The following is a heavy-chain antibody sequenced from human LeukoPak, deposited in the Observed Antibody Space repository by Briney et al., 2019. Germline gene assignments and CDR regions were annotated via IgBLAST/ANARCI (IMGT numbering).Heavy chain of an antibody. V-gene: IGHV4-39*07. CDR3: ARDRDQLLYSYYYYYVDV. CDR2: IYYSGSA. D-gene: IGHD2-2*02. Sequence: PSETLSLTCTVSGGSVSSGSYYWSWIRQPPGKGLEWIGNIYYSGSAYYNPSLKSRVTMSVDTSKNQFSLKLSSVTAADTAVYYCARDRDQLLYSYYYYYVDVWGKGTTVTVSS. CDR1: GGSVSSGSYY. J-gene: IGHJ6*03.